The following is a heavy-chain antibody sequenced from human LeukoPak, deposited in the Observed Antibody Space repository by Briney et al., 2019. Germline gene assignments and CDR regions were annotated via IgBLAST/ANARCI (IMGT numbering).Heavy chain of an antibody. D-gene: IGHD2-15*01. Sequence: PSETLSLTCTVSGGSISSGSYYWSWIRQPAGKGLEWIGRIYTSGITNYNPSLKSRVTLSVDTSKDQFSLMLSSVTAADTAVYYCARGYCSGGSCYGGYNWFDPWGQGTLVTVSS. CDR1: GGSISSGSYY. V-gene: IGHV4-61*02. J-gene: IGHJ5*02. CDR2: IYTSGIT. CDR3: ARGYCSGGSCYGGYNWFDP.